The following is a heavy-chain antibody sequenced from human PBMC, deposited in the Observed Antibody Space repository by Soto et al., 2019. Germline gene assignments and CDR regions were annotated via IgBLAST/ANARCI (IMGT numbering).Heavy chain of an antibody. V-gene: IGHV1-2*04. CDR3: ARVGATQFPYYGMDV. CDR2: INPNSGGT. CDR1: GYTFTRYY. D-gene: IGHD1-26*01. J-gene: IGHJ6*02. Sequence: GGSVKVSCKASGYTFTRYYMHWVRQAPGQGLEGMGWINPNSGGTNYAQKFQGWVTMTRYTSISTAYMELSRLRSDDTAVYYCARVGATQFPYYGMDVWGQGTTVTVSS.